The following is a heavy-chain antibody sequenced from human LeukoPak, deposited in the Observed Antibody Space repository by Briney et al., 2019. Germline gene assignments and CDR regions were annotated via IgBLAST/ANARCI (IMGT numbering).Heavy chain of an antibody. CDR1: GGSLSSYY. CDR3: ARELRDSSGYYRDAFDI. CDR2: IYTSGST. J-gene: IGHJ3*02. Sequence: SETLSLTCTVPGGSLSSYYWSWIRQPAGKGLEWIGRIYTSGSTNYNPSLKSRVTMSVDTSKNQFSLKLSSVTAADTAVYYCARELRDSSGYYRDAFDIWGQGTMVTVSS. V-gene: IGHV4-4*07. D-gene: IGHD3-22*01.